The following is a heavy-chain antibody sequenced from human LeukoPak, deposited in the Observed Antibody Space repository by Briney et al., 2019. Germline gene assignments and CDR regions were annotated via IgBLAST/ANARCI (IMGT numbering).Heavy chain of an antibody. CDR1: GYSISSGYY. CDR2: IYHSGST. V-gene: IGHV4-38-2*01. Sequence: SETLSLTXAVSGYSISSGYYWGWIRQPPGKGLECIGSIYHSGSTYYNPSPKSRVTISVDTSKNQFSLKLSSVTAADTAVYYCAGYCSSTSCYTPYYYYYMDVWGKGTTVTVSS. CDR3: AGYCSSTSCYTPYYYYYMDV. D-gene: IGHD2-2*02. J-gene: IGHJ6*03.